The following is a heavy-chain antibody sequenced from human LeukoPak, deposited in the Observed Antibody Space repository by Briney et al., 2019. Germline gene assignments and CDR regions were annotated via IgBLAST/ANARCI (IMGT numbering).Heavy chain of an antibody. CDR1: GFTFSSYA. CDR3: AKDGRFLEWLLLYYFDY. J-gene: IGHJ4*02. Sequence: PGGSLRLSCAASGFTFSSYAMSWVRQAPGKGLEWVSAISGSGGSTYYADSVKGRLTISRDNSKNTLYLQMNSLRAEDTAVYYCAKDGRFLEWLLLYYFDYWGQGTLVTVSS. CDR2: ISGSGGST. D-gene: IGHD3-3*01. V-gene: IGHV3-23*01.